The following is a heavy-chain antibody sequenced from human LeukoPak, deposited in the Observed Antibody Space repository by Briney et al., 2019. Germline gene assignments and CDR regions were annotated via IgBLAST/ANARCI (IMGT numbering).Heavy chain of an antibody. CDR1: GFTFSSYA. D-gene: IGHD6-19*01. CDR3: ARDFSPYTNGWYAGY. J-gene: IGHJ4*02. Sequence: GGSLRLSCTVSGFTFSSYAIHWVRQAPGKGLEWVAVISYDGNNKYYADSVRGRFTVSRDNSKDTLYLQMNSLRAEDTAVYYCARDFSPYTNGWYAGYWGQGTLVTVSS. CDR2: ISYDGNNK. V-gene: IGHV3-30-3*01.